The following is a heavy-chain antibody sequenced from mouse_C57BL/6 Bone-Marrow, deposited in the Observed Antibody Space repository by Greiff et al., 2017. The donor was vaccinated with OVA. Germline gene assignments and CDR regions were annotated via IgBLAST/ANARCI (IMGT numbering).Heavy chain of an antibody. J-gene: IGHJ2*01. CDR1: GFTFTDYY. Sequence: EVQGVESGGGLVQPGGSLSLSCAASGFTFTDYYMSWVRQPPGKALEWLGFIRNKANGYTTEYSASVKGRFTISRANSQSILYLQMNALGAEDSATYYCARYPPLGGNYEGGFDYWGQGTTLTVSS. D-gene: IGHD2-1*01. V-gene: IGHV7-3*01. CDR2: IRNKANGYTT. CDR3: ARYPPLGGNYEGGFDY.